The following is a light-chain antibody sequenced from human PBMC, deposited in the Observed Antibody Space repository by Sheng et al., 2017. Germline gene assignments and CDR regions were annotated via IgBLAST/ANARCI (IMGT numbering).Light chain of an antibody. CDR2: DVS. Sequence: QSALTQPASVSGSPGQSITISCTGTSSDVGGYNYVSWYQHHPGKKPPKLMIYDVSNRPSGVSNRFSGSKSGNTASLTISGLQAEDEADYYCGSYTSSGANWVFGGGTKLTVL. CDR3: GSYTSSGANWV. V-gene: IGLV2-14*03. J-gene: IGLJ3*02. CDR1: SSDVGGYNY.